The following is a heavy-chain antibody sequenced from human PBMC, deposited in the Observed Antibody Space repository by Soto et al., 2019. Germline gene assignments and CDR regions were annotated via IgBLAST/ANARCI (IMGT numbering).Heavy chain of an antibody. CDR1: GYTFPSYD. J-gene: IGHJ4*02. Sequence: GASVKVSCKASGYTFPSYDIIWVRQATGQGLEWMGWMNPNSGNTHYAQKFQDRVTMIRNTSINTAYMELSSLRSDDTAVYYCARVHYDILTGSIEVPDFWGQRSLVTVSS. CDR3: ARVHYDILTGSIEVPDF. D-gene: IGHD3-9*01. V-gene: IGHV1-8*01. CDR2: MNPNSGNT.